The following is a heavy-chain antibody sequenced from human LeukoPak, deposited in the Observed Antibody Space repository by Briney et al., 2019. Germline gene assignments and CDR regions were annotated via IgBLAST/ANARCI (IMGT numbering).Heavy chain of an antibody. CDR3: ARVNRGGCSSTSCYSFGY. Sequence: PSETLSLTCTVSGGSISSSSYYWGWIRQPPGKGLEWIGSIYYSGSTYYNPSLKSRVTISVDTSKNQFSLKLSSVTAADTAVYYCARVNRGGCSSTSCYSFGYWGQGTLVTVSS. V-gene: IGHV4-39*01. D-gene: IGHD2-2*01. J-gene: IGHJ4*02. CDR2: IYYSGST. CDR1: GGSISSSSYY.